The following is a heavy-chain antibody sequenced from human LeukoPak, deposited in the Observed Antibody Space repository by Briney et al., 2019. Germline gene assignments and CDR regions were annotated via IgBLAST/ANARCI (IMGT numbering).Heavy chain of an antibody. CDR3: ARAASGYSSSSAGFYFDY. V-gene: IGHV3-23*01. J-gene: IGHJ4*02. D-gene: IGHD6-6*01. CDR2: VSGSGDST. CDR1: GFTFNDYA. Sequence: PGGSLRLSCAASGFTFNDYAMSWVGQAPGQGLQWVSSVSGSGDSTEYADSVKGRFTISRDNAKNSLYLRMNSLRAEDTAVYYCARAASGYSSSSAGFYFDYWGQGTLVTVSS.